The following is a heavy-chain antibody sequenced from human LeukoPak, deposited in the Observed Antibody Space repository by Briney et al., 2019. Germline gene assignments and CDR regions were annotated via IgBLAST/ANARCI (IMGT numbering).Heavy chain of an antibody. CDR2: IYHSGST. CDR1: GGSISSGGYS. Sequence: PSQTLSLTCAVSGGSISSGGYSWSWIRQPPGKGLEWIGYIYHSGSTYYNPSLKSRVTISVDRSKNQFSLKVSSVTAADTALYYCARADGYYYGMDVWGQGTTVTVSS. D-gene: IGHD5-24*01. CDR3: ARADGYYYGMDV. J-gene: IGHJ6*02. V-gene: IGHV4-30-2*01.